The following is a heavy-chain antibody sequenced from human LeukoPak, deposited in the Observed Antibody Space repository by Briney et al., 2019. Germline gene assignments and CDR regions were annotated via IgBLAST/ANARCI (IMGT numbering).Heavy chain of an antibody. Sequence: ASMKVSCKASGYTFTGYYMHWVRQAPGQGLEWMGWINPNSGGTNYAQKFQGRVTMTRDTSISTAYMELSRLRSDDTAVYYCASERFLEWLPNYYYYGMDVWGQGITVTVSS. CDR2: INPNSGGT. CDR1: GYTFTGYY. D-gene: IGHD3-3*01. CDR3: ASERFLEWLPNYYYYGMDV. J-gene: IGHJ6*02. V-gene: IGHV1-2*02.